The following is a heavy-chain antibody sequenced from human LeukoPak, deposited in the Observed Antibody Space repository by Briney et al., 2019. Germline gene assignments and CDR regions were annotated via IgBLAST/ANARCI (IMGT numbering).Heavy chain of an antibody. Sequence: GGSLRLSCAASGFTFSSYSMNWVRQAPGKGLEWVSSISSSSSYIYYADSVKGRFTISRDNAKNSLYLQMNSLRAEDTAVYYCARFSQVKTVTTGHYGMDVWGQGTTVTVSS. J-gene: IGHJ6*02. V-gene: IGHV3-21*01. D-gene: IGHD4-17*01. CDR3: ARFSQVKTVTTGHYGMDV. CDR1: GFTFSSYS. CDR2: ISSSSSYI.